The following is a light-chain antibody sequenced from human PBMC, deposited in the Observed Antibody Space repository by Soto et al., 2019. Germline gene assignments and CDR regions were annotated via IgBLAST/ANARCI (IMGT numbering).Light chain of an antibody. CDR1: NSDVGGYNY. Sequence: QSALTQPGSVSGSPGQSITISCTGTNSDVGGYNYVSWYQQHPGKAPKLLIYDVSSRPSGLSNRFSGSKSGNTASLIISGLEAEDEADYYCASYTISITYVFGSGTKLTV. J-gene: IGLJ1*01. CDR3: ASYTISITYV. V-gene: IGLV2-14*03. CDR2: DVS.